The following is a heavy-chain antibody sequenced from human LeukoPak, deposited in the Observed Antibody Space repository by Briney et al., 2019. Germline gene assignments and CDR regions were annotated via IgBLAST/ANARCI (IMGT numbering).Heavy chain of an antibody. CDR2: IYSGDTDT. CDR1: GYRFTSYS. V-gene: IGHV5-51*01. D-gene: IGHD2-2*02. J-gene: IGHJ4*02. CDR3: AIAGDSSTSCYRCFGY. Sequence: GESLKISCQGSGYRFTSYSIGWVRQMPGKGLEWVWTIYSGDTDTRYNPSFPGQVTISADKSISTAYLHWSRLQASDTAMYYCAIAGDSSTSCYRCFGYWGQRTLVSVSS.